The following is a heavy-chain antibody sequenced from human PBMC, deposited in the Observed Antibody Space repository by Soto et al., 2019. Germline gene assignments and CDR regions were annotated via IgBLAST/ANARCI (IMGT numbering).Heavy chain of an antibody. CDR1: GYSFTSYC. CDR3: ARPSSSGYDAFDI. Sequence: PGESLKVSCKGSGYSFTSYCIGWVRQMPGKGLEWMGIIYPGDSDTRYSPSFQGQVTISADKSISTAYLQWSSLKASDTAMYYCARPSSSGYDAFDIWGQGTMVTISS. D-gene: IGHD3-22*01. CDR2: IYPGDSDT. V-gene: IGHV5-51*01. J-gene: IGHJ3*02.